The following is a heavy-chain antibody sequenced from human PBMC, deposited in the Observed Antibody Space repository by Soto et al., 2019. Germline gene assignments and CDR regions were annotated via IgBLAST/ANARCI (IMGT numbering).Heavy chain of an antibody. J-gene: IGHJ4*02. CDR1: GDSVSSNSAA. CDR3: ASSPVVTTYPEFDY. Sequence: PSQTLSLTCAISGDSVSSNSAAWNWIRQSPSRGLEWLGRTYYRSQWYNDYAVSVQSRITINPDTSKNHFSLQLNSVTPEDTAVYYCASSPVVTTYPEFDYWGQGILVTVSS. V-gene: IGHV6-1*01. D-gene: IGHD5-12*01. CDR2: TYYRSQWYN.